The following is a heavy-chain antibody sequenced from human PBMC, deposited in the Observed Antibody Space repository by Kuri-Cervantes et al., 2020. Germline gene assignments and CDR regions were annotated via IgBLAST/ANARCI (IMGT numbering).Heavy chain of an antibody. CDR3: ARDANVRYFDWSHFDY. CDR1: GFTFDDYA. D-gene: IGHD3-9*01. J-gene: IGHJ4*02. CDR2: ISSSSSYI. Sequence: GESLKISCAASGFTFDDYAMHWVRQAPGKGLEWVSGISSSSSYIYYADSVKGRFTISRDNAKNSLYLQMNSLRAEDTAVYYCARDANVRYFDWSHFDYWGQGTLVTVSS. V-gene: IGHV3-21*01.